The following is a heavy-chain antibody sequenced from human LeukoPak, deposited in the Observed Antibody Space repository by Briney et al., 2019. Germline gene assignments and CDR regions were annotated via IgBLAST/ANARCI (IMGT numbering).Heavy chain of an antibody. J-gene: IGHJ5*02. CDR2: INPNSGGT. CDR1: GYTFTGYY. D-gene: IGHD2-2*01. CDR3: ASGYCSSTSCYPGNWFDP. V-gene: IGHV1-2*02. Sequence: GASVKVSCKASGYTFTGYYMHWVRQAPGQGLEWMGWINPNSGGTNYAQKFQGRVTMTRDTSISTAYMELSRLRSDDTAVYYCASGYCSSTSCYPGNWFDPWGQGTLVTVSS.